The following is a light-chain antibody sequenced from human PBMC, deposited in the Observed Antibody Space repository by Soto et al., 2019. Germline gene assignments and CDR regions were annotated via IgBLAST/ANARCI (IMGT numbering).Light chain of an antibody. CDR3: QQRSNWPIT. CDR2: DAY. J-gene: IGKJ5*01. CDR1: QSVSSY. Sequence: EIVLTQSPATLSLSPGKRAPLSCRASQSVSSYLAWYQQTPGQAPRLLIYDAYNRATGIPARFSGSGSGTDFTLTISSLEPEDFAVYYCQQRSNWPITFGQGTRWEIK. V-gene: IGKV3-11*01.